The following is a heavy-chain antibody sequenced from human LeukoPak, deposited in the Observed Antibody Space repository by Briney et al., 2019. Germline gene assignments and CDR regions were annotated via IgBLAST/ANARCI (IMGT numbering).Heavy chain of an antibody. Sequence: GASLRLSCAASGFTFSSYPMSWVRQAPGKGLEWVSAISGSGGSTYYADSVKGRFTISRDNSKNTLYLQMNSLRAEDTAVYYCAKHSGSYLYYFDYWGQGTLVTVSS. CDR2: ISGSGGST. V-gene: IGHV3-23*01. J-gene: IGHJ4*02. CDR1: GFTFSSYP. D-gene: IGHD1-26*01. CDR3: AKHSGSYLYYFDY.